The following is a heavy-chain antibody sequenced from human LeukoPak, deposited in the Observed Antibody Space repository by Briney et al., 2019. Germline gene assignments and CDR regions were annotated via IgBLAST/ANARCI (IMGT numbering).Heavy chain of an antibody. Sequence: GASVKVSCKASGYTFTSYGISWVRQAPGQGLEWMGWINPNSGGTNYAQKFQGRVTMTRDTSISTAYMELSRLRSDDTAVYYCARDAVDIAVAGTFDYWGQGTLVTVSS. V-gene: IGHV1-2*02. CDR2: INPNSGGT. CDR3: ARDAVDIAVAGTFDY. J-gene: IGHJ4*02. CDR1: GYTFTSYG. D-gene: IGHD6-19*01.